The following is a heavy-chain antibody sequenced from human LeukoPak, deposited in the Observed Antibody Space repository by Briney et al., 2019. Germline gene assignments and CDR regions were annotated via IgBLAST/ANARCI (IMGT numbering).Heavy chain of an antibody. CDR3: ALQRTLWQQLLDY. J-gene: IGHJ4*02. CDR1: EFTFSSYA. D-gene: IGHD6-13*01. V-gene: IGHV3-30*04. Sequence: GGSLRLSCAASEFTFSSYAMHWVRQAPGKGLEWVALISYDGSNKYYADSVKGRFTISRDNFKSTLYLQMNSLRAEDTAVYYCALQRTLWQQLLDYWGQGTLVTVSS. CDR2: ISYDGSNK.